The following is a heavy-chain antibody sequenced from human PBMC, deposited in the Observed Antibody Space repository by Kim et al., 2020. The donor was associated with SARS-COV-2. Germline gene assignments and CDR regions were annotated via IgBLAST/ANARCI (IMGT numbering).Heavy chain of an antibody. CDR3: AKVALRITLKCYDP. CDR1: GFTFSSYA. D-gene: IGHD2-15*01. V-gene: IGHV3-23*01. Sequence: GGSLRLSCAASGFTFSSYAMSWVRQAPGKGLECVSVISGSGRNTLYADSVKGRFTISRDNSKNTLYLRMNSLRAEDTAVYYCAKVALRITLKCYDPCGHGALVVVSS. CDR2: ISGSGRNT. J-gene: IGHJ5*02.